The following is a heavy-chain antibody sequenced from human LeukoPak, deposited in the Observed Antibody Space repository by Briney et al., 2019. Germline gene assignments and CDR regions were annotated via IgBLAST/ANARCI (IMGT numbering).Heavy chain of an antibody. D-gene: IGHD4-17*01. J-gene: IGHJ3*02. Sequence: GGSLRLSCTASGFTFSAYAMMWVRQAPGKGPEWVSAIRGGGGSAFYADSVKGRFTISRDNSKYRLFLQMNSLRAEDTAVYYCARDPNGDYIGAFDMWGPGTMVTVSS. CDR1: GFTFSAYA. CDR2: IRGGGGSA. CDR3: ARDPNGDYIGAFDM. V-gene: IGHV3-23*01.